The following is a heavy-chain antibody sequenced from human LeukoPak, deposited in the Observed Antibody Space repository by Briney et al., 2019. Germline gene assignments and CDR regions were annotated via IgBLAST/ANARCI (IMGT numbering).Heavy chain of an antibody. CDR2: ITGKNYGGTT. V-gene: IGHV3-49*04. Sequence: GGSLRLSCTGSGFTFGDYAMTWVRQAPGKGLAWVGFITGKNYGGTTAYAVSVKGRFTISRDDSNNIAYLQMNSLETEDTGVYYCTRWHTISWLDSWGQGTLVTVSS. J-gene: IGHJ5*01. CDR3: TRWHTISWLDS. CDR1: GFTFGDYA. D-gene: IGHD2-2*01.